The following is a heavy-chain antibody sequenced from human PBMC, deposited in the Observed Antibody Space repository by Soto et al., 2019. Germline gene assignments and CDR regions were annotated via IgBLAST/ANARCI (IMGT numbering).Heavy chain of an antibody. CDR2: ITVSNGNT. J-gene: IGHJ4*02. CDR1: GYTFSTYG. V-gene: IGHV1-18*04. Sequence: GASVKVSCKASGYTFSTYGVSWVRQAPGQGLEWMGWITVSNGNTNYIDNLQGRVTMTTDTSTSTAYMELWRLSIDDTAVYYCARSYSYGSYWYFDDWGQGTLVTVSS. D-gene: IGHD5-18*01. CDR3: ARSYSYGSYWYFDD.